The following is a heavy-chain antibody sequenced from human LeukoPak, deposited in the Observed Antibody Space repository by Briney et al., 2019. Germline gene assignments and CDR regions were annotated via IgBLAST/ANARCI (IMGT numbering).Heavy chain of an antibody. V-gene: IGHV1-69*06. CDR2: IIPIFGTA. D-gene: IGHD5-18*01. Sequence: SVKVSCKASGGTFSSYAISWVRQAPGQGLEWMGGIIPIFGTANYAQKFRGRVTITADKSTRTAYMELSSLRSEDTAVYYCAKNVDTAMVYYFDYWGQGTLVTVSS. CDR1: GGTFSSYA. J-gene: IGHJ4*02. CDR3: AKNVDTAMVYYFDY.